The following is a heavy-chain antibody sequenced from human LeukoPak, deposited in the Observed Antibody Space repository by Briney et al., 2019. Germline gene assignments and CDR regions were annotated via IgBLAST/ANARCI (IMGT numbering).Heavy chain of an antibody. CDR2: IYYSGST. Sequence: TLSLTCTVSGGSISSGGYYWSWIRQHPGKGLEWIGYIYYSGSTYYNPSLKSRVTTSVDTSKNQFSLKLSSVTAADTAVYYCARDYPEYSGFRAFDIWGQGTMVTVSS. D-gene: IGHD3-10*01. J-gene: IGHJ3*02. CDR3: ARDYPEYSGFRAFDI. V-gene: IGHV4-31*03. CDR1: GGSISSGGYY.